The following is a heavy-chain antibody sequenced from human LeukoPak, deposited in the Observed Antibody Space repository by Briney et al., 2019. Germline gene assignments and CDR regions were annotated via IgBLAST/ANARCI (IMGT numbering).Heavy chain of an antibody. V-gene: IGHV4-59*01. CDR2: IYNSGST. D-gene: IGHD2-21*02. Sequence: SETLSLTCTVSGGSISSYYWSWIRQPPGKGLEWIGYIYNSGSTNYNPSLKSRVTISVGTSKNQFSLKLSSVTAADTAVYYCARVPPYCGGDCYFDYWGQGTLVTVSA. J-gene: IGHJ4*02. CDR3: ARVPPYCGGDCYFDY. CDR1: GGSISSYY.